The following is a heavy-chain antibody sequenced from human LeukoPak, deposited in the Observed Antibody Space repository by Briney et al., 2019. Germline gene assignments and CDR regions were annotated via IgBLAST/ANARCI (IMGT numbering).Heavy chain of an antibody. D-gene: IGHD3-10*01. V-gene: IGHV1-18*01. CDR3: ARDQLRYYGSNNYYSDMDF. Sequence: ASVKVSCKASGYTFTSYAIAWVRQAPGQGLEWMGWISAYNGGTNYAQKFRGRVTMTTDTSTNTGYMELRSLRPDDTAVYFCARDQLRYYGSNNYYSDMDFWGQGTTVTVSS. CDR2: ISAYNGGT. CDR1: GYTFTSYA. J-gene: IGHJ6*02.